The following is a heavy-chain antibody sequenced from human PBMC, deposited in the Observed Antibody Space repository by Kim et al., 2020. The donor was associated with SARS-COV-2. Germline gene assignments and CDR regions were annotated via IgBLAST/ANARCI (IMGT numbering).Heavy chain of an antibody. CDR1: GFTFDDYA. V-gene: IGHV3-9*01. CDR2: ISWNSGSI. Sequence: GGSLRLSCAASGFTFDDYAMHWVRQAPGKGLEWVSGISWNSGSIGYADSVKGRFTISRDNAKNSLYLQMNSLRAEDTALYYCAKDGDYDSSGYYFDYWGQGTLVTVSS. D-gene: IGHD3-22*01. J-gene: IGHJ4*02. CDR3: AKDGDYDSSGYYFDY.